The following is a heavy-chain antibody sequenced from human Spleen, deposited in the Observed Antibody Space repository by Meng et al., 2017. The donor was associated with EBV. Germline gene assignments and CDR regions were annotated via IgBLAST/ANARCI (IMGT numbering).Heavy chain of an antibody. D-gene: IGHD6-13*01. CDR1: GDSISGSTYY. V-gene: IGHV4-39*07. J-gene: IGHJ5*02. CDR2: INFGGRI. CDR3: AREDNSSFDP. Sequence: QLQRQGSGPGLVKPSGALSPTCSVSGDSISGSTYYWDWIRQPPGKGLEWIASINFGGRIYYNPSLKSRVTISVGTSKNQFSLKLRSVTAADTAVYYCAREDNSSFDPWGQGTLVTVSS.